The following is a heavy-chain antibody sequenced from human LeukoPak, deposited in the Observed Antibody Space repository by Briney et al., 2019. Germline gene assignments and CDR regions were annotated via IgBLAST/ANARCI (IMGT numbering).Heavy chain of an antibody. CDR3: AREAGIAVYYFDN. Sequence: GGSLRLSCAASGFTFSNYFMSWVRQAPGKGLEWVSLISGSGVSTYYADSVKGRFTISRDNSKSTLSLEMNSLRAEDTAVYYCAREAGIAVYYFDNWGQGTLVTVSS. J-gene: IGHJ4*02. V-gene: IGHV3-23*01. CDR1: GFTFSNYF. CDR2: ISGSGVST. D-gene: IGHD6-19*01.